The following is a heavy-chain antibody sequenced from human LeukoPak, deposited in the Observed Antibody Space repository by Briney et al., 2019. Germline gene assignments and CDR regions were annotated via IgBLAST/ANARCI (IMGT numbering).Heavy chain of an antibody. V-gene: IGHV3-23*01. D-gene: IGHD3-22*01. CDR2: ISGSGGST. CDR3: AKDRFYYDSSGYYATYYYYYYMDV. Sequence: GGSLRLSCAASGFTFSSYEMNWVRQAPGKGLEWVSAISGSGGSTYYADSVKGRFTISRDNSKNTLYLQMNSLRAEDTAVYYCAKDRFYYDSSGYYATYYYYYYMDVWGKGTTVTVSS. J-gene: IGHJ6*03. CDR1: GFTFSSYE.